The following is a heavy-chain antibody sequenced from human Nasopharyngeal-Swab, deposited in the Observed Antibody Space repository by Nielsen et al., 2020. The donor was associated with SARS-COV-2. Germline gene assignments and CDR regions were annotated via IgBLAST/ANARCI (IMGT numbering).Heavy chain of an antibody. D-gene: IGHD6-13*01. V-gene: IGHV1-2*05. CDR1: GYTFTGYY. J-gene: IGHJ6*02. CDR2: INPNSGGT. CDR3: AREVLGIAATGYYGRDV. Sequence: ASVKVSCKASGYTFTGYYMHWVRQAPGQGLEWMGRINPNSGGTNYAQKFQGRVTMTRDTSISTAYMELSRLRSDDTVVYYCAREVLGIAATGYYGRDVWGQGTTVTVSS.